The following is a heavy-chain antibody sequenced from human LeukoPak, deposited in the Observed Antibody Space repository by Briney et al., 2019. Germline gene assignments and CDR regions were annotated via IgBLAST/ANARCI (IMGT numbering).Heavy chain of an antibody. D-gene: IGHD6-19*01. CDR3: ASRLYSSGWYFLDY. V-gene: IGHV4-39*01. CDR2: IYYSGST. J-gene: IGHJ4*02. Sequence: SETLSLTCTVSGGSISSSSYYWGWIRQPPGKGLEWIGSIYYSGSTYYNPSLKSRVTISVDTSKNQFSLKLSSVTAADTAVYYCASRLYSSGWYFLDYGGQETLDTVS. CDR1: GGSISSSSYY.